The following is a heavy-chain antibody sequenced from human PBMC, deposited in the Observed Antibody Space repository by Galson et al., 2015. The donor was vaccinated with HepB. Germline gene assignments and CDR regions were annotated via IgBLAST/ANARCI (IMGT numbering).Heavy chain of an antibody. CDR2: ISGAGNFT. D-gene: IGHD5-24*01. V-gene: IGHV3-11*03. CDR3: ATQGWRDVPLPSNY. CDR1: RFSFSEYY. J-gene: IGHJ4*02. Sequence: SLRLSCAASRFSFSEYYMSWVRQAPGKGPEWIACISGAGNFTNYADSVRGRFTISRDNAKGSLYLQMNNLRDDDTAVYYCATQGWRDVPLPSNYWGQGTKVTVSS.